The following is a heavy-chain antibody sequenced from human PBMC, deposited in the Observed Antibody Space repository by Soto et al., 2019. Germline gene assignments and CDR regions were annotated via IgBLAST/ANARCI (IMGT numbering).Heavy chain of an antibody. Sequence: SETLSLTCAVYGGSFSGYYWSWIRQPPGKGLEWIGEINHSGSTNYNPSLKSRVTISVDTSKNQFSLKLSSVTAADTAVYYCARGLSATLDYWGQGTLVTVSS. CDR3: ARGLSATLDY. D-gene: IGHD1-26*01. V-gene: IGHV4-34*01. J-gene: IGHJ4*02. CDR2: INHSGST. CDR1: GGSFSGYY.